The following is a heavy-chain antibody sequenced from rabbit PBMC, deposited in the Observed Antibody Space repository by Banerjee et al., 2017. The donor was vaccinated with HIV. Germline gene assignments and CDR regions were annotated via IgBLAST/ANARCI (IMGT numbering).Heavy chain of an antibody. V-gene: IGHV1S40*01. CDR2: IGTSSGST. D-gene: IGHD1-1*01. J-gene: IGHJ3*01. CDR3: ARGAADYIDSTGRLNL. Sequence: QSLEESGGDLVKPGASLTLTCTASGFSFRSPYYMCWVRQAPGKGPEWIACIGTSSGSTYYASWAKGRFTISKTSSTTVTLQMTSLTAADTATYFCARGAADYIDSTGRLNLWGPGTLVTVS. CDR1: GFSFRSPYY.